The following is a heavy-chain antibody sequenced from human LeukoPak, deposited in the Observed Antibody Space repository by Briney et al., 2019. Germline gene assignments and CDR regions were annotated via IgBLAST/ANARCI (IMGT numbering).Heavy chain of an antibody. J-gene: IGHJ5*02. D-gene: IGHD5-12*01. Sequence: SQTLSLTCTVSGGSTSSGDYYWSWIRQPPGKGLEWIGYIYYSGSTYYNPSLKSRVTISVDTSKNQFSLKLSSVTAADTAVYYCARASVGSGYDADWFDPWGQGTLVTVSS. CDR2: IYYSGST. CDR3: ARASVGSGYDADWFDP. V-gene: IGHV4-30-4*01. CDR1: GGSTSSGDYY.